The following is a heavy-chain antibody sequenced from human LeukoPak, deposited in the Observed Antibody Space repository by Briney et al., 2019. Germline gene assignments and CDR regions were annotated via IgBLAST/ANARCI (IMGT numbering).Heavy chain of an antibody. CDR2: ISGSGGST. D-gene: IGHD3-9*01. CDR1: GFTFSSYA. Sequence: GGSLRLSCAASGFTFSSYAMSWVRQAPGKGLEWVSAISGSGGSTYYADSVKGRFTISRDNSKNTLYLQMDSLRAEDTAVYYCAKTTHYDILTGGAFDIWGQGTMVTVSS. V-gene: IGHV3-23*01. CDR3: AKTTHYDILTGGAFDI. J-gene: IGHJ3*02.